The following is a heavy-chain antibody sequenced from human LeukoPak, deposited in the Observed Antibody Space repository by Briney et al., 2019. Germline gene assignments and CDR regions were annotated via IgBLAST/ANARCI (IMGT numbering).Heavy chain of an antibody. Sequence: ASVKVSCKASGGTFSSYAISWVRQAPGQGLEWMGGIIPIFGTANYAQKFRGRVTITADESTSTAYMELSSLRSEDTAVYYCATPAGGGSCYERFDYWGQGTLVTVSS. D-gene: IGHD2-15*01. V-gene: IGHV1-69*13. CDR1: GGTFSSYA. J-gene: IGHJ4*02. CDR3: ATPAGGGSCYERFDY. CDR2: IIPIFGTA.